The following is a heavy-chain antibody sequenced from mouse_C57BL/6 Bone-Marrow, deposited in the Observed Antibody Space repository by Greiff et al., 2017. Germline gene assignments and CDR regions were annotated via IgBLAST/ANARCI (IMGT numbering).Heavy chain of an antibody. J-gene: IGHJ3*01. Sequence: DVQLVESGPGLVKPSQSLSLTCSVTGYSITSGYYWNWIRQFPGNKLEWMGYISYDGSNNYNPSLKNRISITRDTSKNQFFLKLNSVTTEDTATYYCARHDGYYAWFAYWGQGTLVTVSA. CDR3: ARHDGYYAWFAY. CDR2: ISYDGSN. CDR1: GYSITSGYY. V-gene: IGHV3-6*01. D-gene: IGHD2-3*01.